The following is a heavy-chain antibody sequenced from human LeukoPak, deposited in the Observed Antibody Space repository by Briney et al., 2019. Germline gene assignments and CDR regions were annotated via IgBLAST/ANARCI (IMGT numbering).Heavy chain of an antibody. CDR3: ARVGTYYYDSSGSDGY. CDR2: ISGSGGST. J-gene: IGHJ4*02. V-gene: IGHV3-23*01. CDR1: GFTFSSYA. D-gene: IGHD3-22*01. Sequence: TGGSLRLSCAASGFTFSSYAMSWVRQAPGKGLEWVSAISGSGGSTYYADSVKGRFTISRDNSKNTLYLQMNSLRAEDTAVYYCARVGTYYYDSSGSDGYWGQGTLVTVSS.